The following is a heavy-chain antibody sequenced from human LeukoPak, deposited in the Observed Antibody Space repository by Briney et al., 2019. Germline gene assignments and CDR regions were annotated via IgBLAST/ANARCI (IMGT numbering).Heavy chain of an antibody. Sequence: GESLKISCKGSGYSFPSYWIGWVRQMPGKGLEWMGIIYPGDSDTRYSPSFQGQVTISADKFRTTAYLQWSGLGAADTAMYYCARLLGGTYYYFDFWGQGTLVTVSS. V-gene: IGHV5-51*01. D-gene: IGHD1-7*01. J-gene: IGHJ4*02. CDR1: GYSFPSYW. CDR2: IYPGDSDT. CDR3: ARLLGGTYYYFDF.